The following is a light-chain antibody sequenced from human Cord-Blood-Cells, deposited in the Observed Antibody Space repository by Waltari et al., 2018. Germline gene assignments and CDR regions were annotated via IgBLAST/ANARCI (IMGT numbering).Light chain of an antibody. Sequence: EIVLTQSPATLSLSLGERATLSCRASQSVSSYLAWYQQKPGQTPRLLIYDASNSATGIPARFSGSGSGTDFTLTISSLEPEDFAVYYCQHRSNWPITFGQGTRLEIK. CDR2: DAS. CDR1: QSVSSY. J-gene: IGKJ5*01. V-gene: IGKV3-11*01. CDR3: QHRSNWPIT.